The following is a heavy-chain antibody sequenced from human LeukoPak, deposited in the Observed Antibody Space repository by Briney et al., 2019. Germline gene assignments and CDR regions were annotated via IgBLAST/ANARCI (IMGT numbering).Heavy chain of an antibody. CDR1: GGTFSSYA. D-gene: IGHD1-26*01. Sequence: SVKVSCKASGGTFSSYAISWVRQAPGQRLEWMGGIIPIFGTANYAQKFQGRVTITADKSTSTAYMELSSLRSEDTAVYYCARGRPANSGSYYEDYWGQGTLVTVSS. V-gene: IGHV1-69*06. J-gene: IGHJ4*02. CDR2: IIPIFGTA. CDR3: ARGRPANSGSYYEDY.